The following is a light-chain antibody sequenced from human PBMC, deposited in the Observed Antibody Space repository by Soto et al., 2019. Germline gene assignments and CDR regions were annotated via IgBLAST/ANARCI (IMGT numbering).Light chain of an antibody. Sequence: EIVLTQSPGTLSLSPGERATLSCRASQSVNSTSLAWYQQKPGQAPRLLIHGASSRATGIPDRFSGSGSGKDFNLTISRLETEDFAVYFCQRYYDSLWTFGQGTKVEIK. V-gene: IGKV3-20*01. CDR2: GAS. J-gene: IGKJ1*01. CDR3: QRYYDSLWT. CDR1: QSVNSTS.